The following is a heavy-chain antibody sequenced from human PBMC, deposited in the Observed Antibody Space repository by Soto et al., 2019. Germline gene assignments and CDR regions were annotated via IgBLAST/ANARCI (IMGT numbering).Heavy chain of an antibody. V-gene: IGHV3-74*01. CDR1: VFAFGSYW. D-gene: IGHD1-1*01. Sequence: VQLVESGGGLVQPGGSLRLSCAASVFAFGSYWMHWVRQAPGKGLVWVSRISQDGAIATQADSVKGRFTISRDNAKNTLFLQMNSLRADDTAVYYCLRDQRHWNEFADQWGQGTLVTVSS. CDR3: LRDQRHWNEFADQ. CDR2: ISQDGAIA. J-gene: IGHJ4*02.